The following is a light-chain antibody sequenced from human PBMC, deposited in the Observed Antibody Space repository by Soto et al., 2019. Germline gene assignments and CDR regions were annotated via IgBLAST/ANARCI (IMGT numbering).Light chain of an antibody. CDR1: SSNIGAGYD. CDR3: QSYDSRLRL. Sequence: QPVLTQPPSVSGAPGQRVTISCTGSSSNIGAGYDVHWYQQLPGTAPKLLIYGNINRPSGVPDRFSGSKSGTSASLAITGLQAEDEADYYCQSYDSRLRLFGGGTKLTVL. V-gene: IGLV1-40*01. CDR2: GNI. J-gene: IGLJ2*01.